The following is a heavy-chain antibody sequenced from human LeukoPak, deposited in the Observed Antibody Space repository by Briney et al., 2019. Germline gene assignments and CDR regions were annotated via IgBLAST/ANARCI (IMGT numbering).Heavy chain of an antibody. Sequence: SDTLSLTCTVSGGSIGTYYWTWIRQPAGKGMEWIGRIDASGSTTYNPSLNSRITMTVDTSRNQFSLNLNSLTVADTAVYFCARVADRFGYNYGVDEYFDYWGQGTLVTVSS. CDR3: ARVADRFGYNYGVDEYFDY. CDR2: IDASGST. V-gene: IGHV4-4*07. CDR1: GGSIGTYY. D-gene: IGHD5-18*01. J-gene: IGHJ4*02.